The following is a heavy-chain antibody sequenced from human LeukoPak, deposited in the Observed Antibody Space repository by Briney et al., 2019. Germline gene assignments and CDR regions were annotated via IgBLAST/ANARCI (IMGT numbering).Heavy chain of an antibody. CDR1: GGSISSSSYY. CDR3: ARVDFRASSFDY. CDR2: IYYSGST. Sequence: PSETLSLTCTVSGGSISSSSYYWGWIRQPPGKGLEWIGSIYYSGSTYYNPSLKSRATISVDTSKNQFSLKLSSVTAADTAVYYCARVDFRASSFDYWGQGTLVTVSS. D-gene: IGHD3-9*01. V-gene: IGHV4-39*01. J-gene: IGHJ4*02.